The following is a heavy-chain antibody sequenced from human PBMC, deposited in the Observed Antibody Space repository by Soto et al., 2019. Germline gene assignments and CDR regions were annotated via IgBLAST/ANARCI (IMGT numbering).Heavy chain of an antibody. Sequence: ASVKVSCKASGYTFTSYAMHWVRQAPGQRLEWMGWINAGNGNTKYSQKFQGRVTITRDTSASTAYMELSSLRSEDTAVYYCARNTMTTVTRLNAFDIWGQGTMVTVSS. CDR3: ARNTMTTVTRLNAFDI. CDR2: INAGNGNT. CDR1: GYTFTSYA. J-gene: IGHJ3*02. V-gene: IGHV1-3*01. D-gene: IGHD4-17*01.